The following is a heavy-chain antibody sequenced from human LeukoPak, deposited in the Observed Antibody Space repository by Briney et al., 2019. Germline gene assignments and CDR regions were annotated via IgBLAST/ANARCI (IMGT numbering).Heavy chain of an antibody. CDR2: ISYDGSNK. CDR1: GFTFSSFA. V-gene: IGHV3-30*04. D-gene: IGHD6-13*01. CDR3: ARDDRGIAAAGFLDY. Sequence: GGSLRLSCAASGFTFSSFAMHWVRQAPGNGLEWVAVISYDGSNKYYADSVKGRFTISRDNSKNTLYLQMNSLTAEDTAVFYCARDDRGIAAAGFLDYWGQGTLVTVSS. J-gene: IGHJ4*02.